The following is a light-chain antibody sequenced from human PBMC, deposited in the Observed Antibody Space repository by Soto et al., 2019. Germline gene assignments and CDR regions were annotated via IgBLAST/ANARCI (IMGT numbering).Light chain of an antibody. Sequence: QSVLTQPASVSGSLGQSISISCNEDSSDLTYNSVSWYQHHPHKAPKLIIYDVSYRPSGVSTRFSGSQSAGSASLTISGLQAEDEADYYCSSSTPTRGLVFGSGTKVIVL. CDR3: SSSTPTRGLV. CDR2: DVS. CDR1: SSDLTYNS. J-gene: IGLJ1*01. V-gene: IGLV2-14*01.